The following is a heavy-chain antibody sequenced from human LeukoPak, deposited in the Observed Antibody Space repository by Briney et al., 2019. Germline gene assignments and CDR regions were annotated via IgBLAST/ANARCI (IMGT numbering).Heavy chain of an antibody. V-gene: IGHV1-8*03. J-gene: IGHJ3*02. Sequence: ASVKVSCKASGYTFTSYDINWVRQATGQGLEWMGWMNPNSGNTGYAQKFQGRVTITRNTSISTAYMELSSLRSEDTAVYYCARAAYYDFWSGSDAFDIWGQGTMVTVSS. CDR2: MNPNSGNT. CDR1: GYTFTSYD. CDR3: ARAAYYDFWSGSDAFDI. D-gene: IGHD3-3*01.